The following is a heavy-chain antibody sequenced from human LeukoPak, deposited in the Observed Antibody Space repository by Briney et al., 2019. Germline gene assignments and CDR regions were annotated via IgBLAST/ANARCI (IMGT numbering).Heavy chain of an antibody. V-gene: IGHV3-15*01. D-gene: IGHD3-10*01. CDR2: IKTKTEGGTT. Sequence: GGSLRLSCAASGFTFSNAWMNWVRQAPGKGLEWVGRIKTKTEGGTTDYAAPVKGRFTISRDNSKNTVYLQMNSLKTEDTAVYYCASYGSGSHDYWGQGSLVTVSS. J-gene: IGHJ4*02. CDR3: ASYGSGSHDY. CDR1: GFTFSNAW.